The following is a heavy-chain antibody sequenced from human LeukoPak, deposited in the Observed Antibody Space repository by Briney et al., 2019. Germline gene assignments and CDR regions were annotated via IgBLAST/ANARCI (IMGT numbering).Heavy chain of an antibody. CDR2: IYYSGTT. D-gene: IGHD3-10*01. J-gene: IGHJ4*02. V-gene: IGHV4-59*12. CDR3: ARVHSLAMVRGVIIGYFDY. CDR1: GGSISSYY. Sequence: PSETLSLTCTVSGGSISSYYWNWIRQPPGKGLEWIGYIYYSGTTNYNPSLKSRVSMSVDTSKNQFSLKLSSVTAADTAVYYCARVHSLAMVRGVIIGYFDYWGQGTLVTVSS.